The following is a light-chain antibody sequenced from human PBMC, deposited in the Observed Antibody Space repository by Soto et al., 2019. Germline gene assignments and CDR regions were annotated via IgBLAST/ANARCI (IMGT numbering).Light chain of an antibody. CDR2: EVT. Sequence: QSVLTQPASVSGSPGQSITISCTATSSDVGSFNYVSWYQHHPGKAPKLMIYEVTSRPSGVSNRFSGSKSGNTASLTISGIQAEDEGDYYCGSITRSSTSVFGTGTKLTVL. CDR3: GSITRSSTSV. J-gene: IGLJ1*01. V-gene: IGLV2-14*01. CDR1: SSDVGSFNY.